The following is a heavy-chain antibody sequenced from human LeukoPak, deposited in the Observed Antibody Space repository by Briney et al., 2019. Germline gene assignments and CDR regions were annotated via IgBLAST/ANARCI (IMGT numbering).Heavy chain of an antibody. V-gene: IGHV1-18*01. J-gene: IGHJ4*02. CDR1: GYTFTSYG. CDR3: ARDYYDSSGYLRDY. Sequence: ASVKVSCKASGYTFTSYGISWVRQAPGQGLEWMGWISAYNGNTNYAQKLQGRITMTTDTSTSTAYMDLRSLRSDDTAVYYCARDYYDSSGYLRDYWGQGTLVTVS. CDR2: ISAYNGNT. D-gene: IGHD3-22*01.